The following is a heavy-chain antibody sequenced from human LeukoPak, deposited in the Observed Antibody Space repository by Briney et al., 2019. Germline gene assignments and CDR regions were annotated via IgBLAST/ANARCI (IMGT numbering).Heavy chain of an antibody. D-gene: IGHD1-26*01. V-gene: IGHV3-30*01. CDR2: ISYDGSNE. CDR3: AREEEGELPDY. Sequence: PGGPLRLSCTASGFPFSGHAMHWIRQAPGKGPEWLALISYDGSNEYYADSVKGRFTISRDNSKNTLYLQVNSLRPEDTAVYFCAREEEGELPDYWGQGTQVTVSS. CDR1: GFPFSGHA. J-gene: IGHJ4*02.